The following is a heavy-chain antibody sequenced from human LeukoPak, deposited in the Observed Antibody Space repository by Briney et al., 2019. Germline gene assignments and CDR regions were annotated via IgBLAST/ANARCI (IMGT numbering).Heavy chain of an antibody. D-gene: IGHD2-2*01. CDR3: ATRHYCSSTSCYGRIDYGMDV. V-gene: IGHV1-8*02. J-gene: IGHJ6*02. Sequence: ASVKVSCKASGGTFSSYAISWVRQATGQGLEWMGWMNPNSGNTGYAQKFQGRVTMTRNTSISTAYMELSSLRSEDTAVYYCATRHYCSSTSCYGRIDYGMDVWGQGTTVTVSS. CDR1: GGTFSSYA. CDR2: MNPNSGNT.